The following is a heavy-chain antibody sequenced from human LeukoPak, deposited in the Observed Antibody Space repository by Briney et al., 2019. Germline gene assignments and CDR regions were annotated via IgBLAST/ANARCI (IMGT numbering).Heavy chain of an antibody. Sequence: SETLSLTCAVYGGSLTDYYWAWIRQPPGKGLEWIGEINHSGSTNYSPSLKSRVTISSDTSKNQFFLKLNSVTAADTAVYYCAREDWYFDLWGRGTLVTVSS. V-gene: IGHV4-34*01. CDR2: INHSGST. CDR3: AREDWYFDL. J-gene: IGHJ2*01. CDR1: GGSLTDYY.